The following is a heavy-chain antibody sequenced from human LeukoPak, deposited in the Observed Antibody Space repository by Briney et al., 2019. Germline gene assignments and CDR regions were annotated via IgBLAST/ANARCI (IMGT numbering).Heavy chain of an antibody. Sequence: NTSETLSLTCTVSGGSISSYYWSWIRQPPGKGLEWIGYIYYSGSTNYNPSLKSRVTISVDTSKNQFSLKPSSVTAADTAVYYCATSYYDSSGYQPLNYWGQGTLVTVSS. D-gene: IGHD3-22*01. V-gene: IGHV4-59*08. CDR2: IYYSGST. J-gene: IGHJ4*02. CDR1: GGSISSYY. CDR3: ATSYYDSSGYQPLNY.